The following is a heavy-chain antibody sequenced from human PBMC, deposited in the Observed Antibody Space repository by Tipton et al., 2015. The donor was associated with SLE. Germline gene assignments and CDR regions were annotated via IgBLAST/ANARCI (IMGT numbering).Heavy chain of an antibody. CDR2: IQYDGSNR. Sequence: SGFSFSGNGMHWVRQAPGKGLEWVSFIQYDGSNRQHADSVEGRIIISRDNSKNTLYLQMNNLRDEDTAAYHCAKVGSGWYGVDYWGQRIMVTVSS. CDR3: AKVGSGWYGVDY. D-gene: IGHD6-19*01. V-gene: IGHV3-30*02. CDR1: GFSFSGNG. J-gene: IGHJ4*02.